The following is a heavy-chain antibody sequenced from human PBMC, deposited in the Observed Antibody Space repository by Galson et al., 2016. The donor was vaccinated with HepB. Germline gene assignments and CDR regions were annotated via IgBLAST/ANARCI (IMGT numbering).Heavy chain of an antibody. CDR2: ISYHGTNK. Sequence: SLRLSCAASGFSFSLYAMHWVRQAPGKGLEWVSIISYHGTNKYYADSVKGRFTISRDNSKNTLYLQMNSLRSEDTAVYYCARDRGRRYLRDAFDIWGQGTMVTVSS. CDR1: GFSFSLYA. V-gene: IGHV3-30-3*01. D-gene: IGHD4-17*01. CDR3: ARDRGRRYLRDAFDI. J-gene: IGHJ3*02.